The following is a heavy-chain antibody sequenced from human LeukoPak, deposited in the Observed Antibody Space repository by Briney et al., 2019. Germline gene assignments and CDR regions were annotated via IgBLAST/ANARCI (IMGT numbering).Heavy chain of an antibody. CDR3: ARLVVVVPQRPRGWFDP. V-gene: IGHV1-46*01. J-gene: IGHJ5*02. Sequence: ASVKVSCKASGYTFTSYYMHWVRQAPGQGLEWMGIINPSGGSTSYAQKFQGRVTMTRDTSTSTAYMELSSLRSEDTAVYYCARLVVVVPQRPRGWFDPWGQGTLVTVSS. D-gene: IGHD2-2*01. CDR2: INPSGGST. CDR1: GYTFTSYY.